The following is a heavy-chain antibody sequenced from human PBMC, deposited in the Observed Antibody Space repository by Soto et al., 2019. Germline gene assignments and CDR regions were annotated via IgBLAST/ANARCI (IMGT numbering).Heavy chain of an antibody. D-gene: IGHD3-9*01. J-gene: IGHJ4*02. CDR2: INHSGTT. CDR3: ARSEDILTGYEIDY. CDR1: GGSFSGYY. V-gene: IGHV4-34*01. Sequence: SETLSLTCAVYGGSFSGYYWSWIRQPPGKGLEWIGEINHSGTTNYNPSLKSRLTISVDTSKNQFSLKLSSVTAADTAVYYCARSEDILTGYEIDYWGQGTLVTVSS.